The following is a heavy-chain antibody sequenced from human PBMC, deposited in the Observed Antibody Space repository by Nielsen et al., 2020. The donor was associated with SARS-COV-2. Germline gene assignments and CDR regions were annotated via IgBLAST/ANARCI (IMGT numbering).Heavy chain of an antibody. CDR1: GGSFSGYY. V-gene: IGHV4-34*01. Sequence: GSLRLSCAVYGGSFSGYYWSWIRQPPGKGLEWIGEINHSGSTNYNPSLKSRVTISVDTSKNQFSLKLSSVTAADTAVYYCARAREDSSGYLNAFDIWGQGTMVTVSS. CDR2: INHSGST. CDR3: ARAREDSSGYLNAFDI. D-gene: IGHD3-22*01. J-gene: IGHJ3*02.